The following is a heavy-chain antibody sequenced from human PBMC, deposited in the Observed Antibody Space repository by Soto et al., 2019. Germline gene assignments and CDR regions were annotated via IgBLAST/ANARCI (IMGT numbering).Heavy chain of an antibody. CDR3: ARDGAVGYGMDV. V-gene: IGHV3-33*01. CDR1: GFSIRNYG. J-gene: IGHJ6*02. CDR2: ITYDGRNE. Sequence: QVQVVESGGGVVQPGRSLRLSCEASGFSIRNYGMHWVRQAPGKGLEWVALITYDGRNEYYGDSVKGRFTISRDSSKNTWDLQMNSLIFEDMAVYYCARDGAVGYGMDVWGQGTTVTVSS.